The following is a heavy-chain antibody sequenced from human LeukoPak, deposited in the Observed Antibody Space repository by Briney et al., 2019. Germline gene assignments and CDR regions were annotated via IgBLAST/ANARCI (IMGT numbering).Heavy chain of an antibody. Sequence: HPGGSLRLSCAASGFTFSRYGMHWVRQAPGKGLEWVAFIRYDGSDKSYADSVKGRFTISRDNSKNTLYLQMNSLRAEDTAMYYCAKIGAGAGHFDYWGQGTLVTVSS. V-gene: IGHV3-30*02. CDR3: AKIGAGAGHFDY. D-gene: IGHD6-19*01. CDR2: IRYDGSDK. CDR1: GFTFSRYG. J-gene: IGHJ4*02.